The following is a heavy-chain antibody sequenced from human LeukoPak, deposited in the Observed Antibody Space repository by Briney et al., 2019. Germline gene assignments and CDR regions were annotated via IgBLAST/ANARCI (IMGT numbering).Heavy chain of an antibody. CDR1: GYTLTELS. CDR3: ATSNCGGDCFFDY. J-gene: IGHJ4*02. D-gene: IGHD2-21*02. Sequence: ASVKVSCKVSGYTLTELSMHWVRQAPGKGLEWIVGFDPEDGETIYAQKFQGRVTMTEDTSTDTAYMELSSLRSEDTAVYYCATSNCGGDCFFDYWGQGTLVTVSS. V-gene: IGHV1-24*01. CDR2: FDPEDGET.